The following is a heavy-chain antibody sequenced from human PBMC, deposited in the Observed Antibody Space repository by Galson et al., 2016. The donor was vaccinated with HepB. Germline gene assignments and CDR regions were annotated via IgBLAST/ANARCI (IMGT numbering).Heavy chain of an antibody. CDR3: ARDRDSSSYYSLDY. V-gene: IGHV4-59*01. CDR2: IYYSGST. J-gene: IGHJ4*02. Sequence: LSLTCTVSGGSISNFYWSWIRQLPGQGLEWIGYIYYSGSTSYNPSFKSRVTISVDTSKNQFSLKLRSVTAADTAVYYCARDRDSSSYYSLDYWGQGTPVTVSS. CDR1: GGSISNFY. D-gene: IGHD3-22*01.